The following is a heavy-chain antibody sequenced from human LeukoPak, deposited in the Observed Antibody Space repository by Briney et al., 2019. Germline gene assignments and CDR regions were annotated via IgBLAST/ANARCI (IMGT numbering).Heavy chain of an antibody. CDR1: GFTFSSYS. CDR3: ARGMRLVRGLMFDY. J-gene: IGHJ4*02. D-gene: IGHD3-10*01. CDR2: ISYSSSTI. Sequence: GGSLRLSCAASGFTFSSYSMNWARQAPGKGLEWVSYISYSSSTIYYADSVKGRFTIPRDNVKNSLYLQMNSLRAEDTAVYYCARGMRLVRGLMFDYWGQGTLVTVSS. V-gene: IGHV3-48*04.